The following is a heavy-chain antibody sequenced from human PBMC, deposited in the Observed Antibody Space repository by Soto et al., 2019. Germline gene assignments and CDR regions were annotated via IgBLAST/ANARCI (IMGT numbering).Heavy chain of an antibody. V-gene: IGHV4-38-2*01. D-gene: IGHD2-2*01. Sequence: SETLSLTCAVSGYSISSGYYWGWIRQPPGKGLEWIGSIYHSGSTYYNPSLKSRVTISVDTSKNQFSLKLSSVTAADTAVYYCATXGVSGYQXLPLGXDYYYYGMDVWGQGTTVXXS. CDR2: IYHSGST. J-gene: IGHJ6*02. CDR1: GYSISSGYY. CDR3: ATXGVSGYQXLPLGXDYYYYGMDV.